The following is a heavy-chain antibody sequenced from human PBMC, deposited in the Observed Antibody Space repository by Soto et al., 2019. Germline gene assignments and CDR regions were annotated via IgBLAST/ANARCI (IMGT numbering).Heavy chain of an antibody. D-gene: IGHD2-15*01. CDR2: INHSGST. J-gene: IGHJ3*02. Sequence: SETLSLTCAVYGGSFSGYYWSWIRQPPGKGLEWIGEINHSGSTNYNPSLKSRVTISVDTSKNQFSLKLSSVTAADTAVYYCARGARYRCRGGSCYKFRSYAFDIWGQGTMVTVSS. CDR3: ARGARYRCRGGSCYKFRSYAFDI. V-gene: IGHV4-34*01. CDR1: GGSFSGYY.